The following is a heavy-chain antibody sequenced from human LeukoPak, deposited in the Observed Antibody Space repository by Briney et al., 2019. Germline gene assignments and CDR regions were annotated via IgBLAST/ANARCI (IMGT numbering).Heavy chain of an antibody. J-gene: IGHJ4*02. D-gene: IGHD2-21*02. Sequence: GASVKVSCKASGYTFTSYGISWVRQAPGQGLEWMGWISAYNGNTNYAQKLQGRVTMTTDTSTSTAYMELRSLRSDDTAVYYCAGDPCGGDCYGTYFDYWGQGTLVTVSS. CDR3: AGDPCGGDCYGTYFDY. CDR1: GYTFTSYG. CDR2: ISAYNGNT. V-gene: IGHV1-18*01.